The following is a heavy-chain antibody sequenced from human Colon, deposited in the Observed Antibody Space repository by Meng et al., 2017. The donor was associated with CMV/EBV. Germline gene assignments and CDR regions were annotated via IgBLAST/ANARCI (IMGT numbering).Heavy chain of an antibody. CDR1: GFTFSSYG. V-gene: IGHV3-23*01. Sequence: GESLKISCAASGFTFSSYGMHWVRQAPGKGLEWVSAISGSGNSTYYADSVKGRFTISRDNSKNTLYLQMNSLRAEDTAVYYCAKEYCTSTSCNFNYWGQGTLVTVSS. CDR2: ISGSGNST. D-gene: IGHD2-2*01. J-gene: IGHJ4*02. CDR3: AKEYCTSTSCNFNY.